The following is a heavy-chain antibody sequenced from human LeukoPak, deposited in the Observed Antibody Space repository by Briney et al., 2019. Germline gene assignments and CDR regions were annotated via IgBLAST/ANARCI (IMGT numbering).Heavy chain of an antibody. J-gene: IGHJ4*02. Sequence: GGSLRLSCAASGFTFSSYAMSWVRQAPGKGLEWVSAISGSGGSTYYADSVKGRFTISRDNSKNTLYLQMNSLRAEDTAVYYCAKHGYAVVTAALFDYWAREPWSPSPQ. CDR1: GFTFSSYA. CDR3: AKHGYAVVTAALFDY. CDR2: ISGSGGST. D-gene: IGHD2-21*02. V-gene: IGHV3-23*01.